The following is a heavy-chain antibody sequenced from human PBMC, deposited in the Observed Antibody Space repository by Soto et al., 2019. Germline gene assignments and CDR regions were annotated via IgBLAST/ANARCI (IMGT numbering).Heavy chain of an antibody. J-gene: IGHJ3*02. V-gene: IGHV4-59*01. Sequence: PSETLSLTCTVSGGSISSYYWSWIRQPPGKGLEWIGYIYYSGSTNYNPSLKSRVTISVDTSKNQFSLKLSSVTAADTAVYYCARDSTRFTYYYDSSGSGRAFDIWGRGTMVTVSS. CDR1: GGSISSYY. D-gene: IGHD3-22*01. CDR3: ARDSTRFTYYYDSSGSGRAFDI. CDR2: IYYSGST.